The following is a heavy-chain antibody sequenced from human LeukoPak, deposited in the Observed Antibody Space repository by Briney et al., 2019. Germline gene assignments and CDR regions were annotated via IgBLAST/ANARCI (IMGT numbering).Heavy chain of an antibody. CDR2: IKIDGST. CDR3: ARDPYSSSWSYGMDV. Sequence: GGSLRLSCAASGFTFSTYWMHWVRQAPGKGLVWVSHIKIDGSTTYADSVKGRFTISRDNSKNTLYLQMNSLRAEDTAVYYCARDPYSSSWSYGMDVWGQGTAVTVSS. J-gene: IGHJ6*02. CDR1: GFTFSTYW. V-gene: IGHV3-74*01. D-gene: IGHD6-13*01.